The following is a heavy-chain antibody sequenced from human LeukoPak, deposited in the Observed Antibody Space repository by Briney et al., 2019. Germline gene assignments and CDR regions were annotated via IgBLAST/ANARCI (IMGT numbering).Heavy chain of an antibody. J-gene: IGHJ4*02. CDR3: ARVGYDSSGYFQTRFDY. Sequence: SETLSLTCAVYGGSFSGYYWSRIRQPPGKGLEWIGEINHSGSTNYNPSLKSRVTISVDTSKNQFSLKLSSVTAADTAVYYCARVGYDSSGYFQTRFDYWGQGTLVTVSS. CDR1: GGSFSGYY. CDR2: INHSGST. V-gene: IGHV4-34*01. D-gene: IGHD3-22*01.